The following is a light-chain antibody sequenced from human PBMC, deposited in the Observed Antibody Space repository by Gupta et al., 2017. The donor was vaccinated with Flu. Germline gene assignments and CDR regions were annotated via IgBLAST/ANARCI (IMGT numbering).Light chain of an antibody. CDR3: AARVASVRGLV. CDR2: RND. CDR1: SSNIGSNY. J-gene: IGLJ3*02. V-gene: IGLV1-47*01. Sequence: VTIACFGSSSNIGSNYVYWYNQVPGTDPNFFNYRNDQRSSAGPDRLSGSKYATSAHWHMIGHRFEDEANYYGAARVASVRGLVFGGGTKLTVL.